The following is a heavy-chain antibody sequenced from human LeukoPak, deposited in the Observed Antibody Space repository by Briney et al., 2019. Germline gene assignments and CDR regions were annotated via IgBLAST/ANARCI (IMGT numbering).Heavy chain of an antibody. D-gene: IGHD3-3*01. CDR2: IKQDGSEK. V-gene: IGHV3-7*03. Sequence: GGSLRLSCAASGFTFSSYWMSWVRQAPGKGLEGVANIKQDGSEKYYVDSVKGRFTISRDNAKNSLYLQMNSLRAEDTAVYHCARVEDSYDFWSGYYPHAFDIWGQGTMVTVSS. CDR1: GFTFSSYW. J-gene: IGHJ3*02. CDR3: ARVEDSYDFWSGYYPHAFDI.